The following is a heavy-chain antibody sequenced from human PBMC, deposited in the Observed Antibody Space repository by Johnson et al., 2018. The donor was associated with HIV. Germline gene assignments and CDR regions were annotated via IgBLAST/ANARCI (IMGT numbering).Heavy chain of an antibody. CDR2: ISYDGSNK. CDR1: GFTFSSYA. Sequence: QVQLVESGGGVVQPGRSLRLSCAASGFTFSSYAMHWVRQAPGKGLEWVAVISYDGSNKYYADSVKGRFTISRDSSRDTLYLQMSSLKPEDTAVYYCTRDRIQIWSYVGTFDIWGQGTMVTVSS. V-gene: IGHV3-30-3*01. CDR3: TRDRIQIWSYVGTFDI. J-gene: IGHJ3*02. D-gene: IGHD5-18*01.